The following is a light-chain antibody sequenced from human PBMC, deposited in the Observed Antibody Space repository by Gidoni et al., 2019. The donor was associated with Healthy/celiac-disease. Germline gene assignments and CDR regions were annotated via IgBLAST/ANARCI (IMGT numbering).Light chain of an antibody. J-gene: IGLJ3*02. CDR1: SSDVGSYNL. Sequence: GQSITISCTGTSSDVGSYNLVSWYQQHPGKAPKLMIYEGSKRPSGVSNRFSGSKSGNTASLTISGLQAEDEADYYCCSYAGSSSWVFGGGTKLTVL. CDR2: EGS. CDR3: CSYAGSSSWV. V-gene: IGLV2-23*01.